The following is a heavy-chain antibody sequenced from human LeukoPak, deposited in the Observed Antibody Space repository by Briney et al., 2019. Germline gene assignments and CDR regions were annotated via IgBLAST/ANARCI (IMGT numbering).Heavy chain of an antibody. CDR2: ISGSGGST. D-gene: IGHD3-10*01. CDR1: GFTFSSYA. Sequence: GGSLRLSCAASGFTFSSYAMSWVRQAPGKGLEWVSAISGSGGSTYYADSVKGRFTISRDNSKNTLYLQMNNLRAEDTAVYYCARVNRYYGSGTYYHDAFDVWGRGTMVTVSS. CDR3: ARVNRYYGSGTYYHDAFDV. V-gene: IGHV3-23*01. J-gene: IGHJ3*01.